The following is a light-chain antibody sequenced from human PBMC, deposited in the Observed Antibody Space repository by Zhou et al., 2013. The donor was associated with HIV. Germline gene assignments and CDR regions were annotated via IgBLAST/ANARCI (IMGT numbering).Light chain of an antibody. Sequence: IVMTQSPASRSMSPGERATLSCRASQSIGTNLAWYQQKPGQAPRLLIYAASARATGIPDRFSGSGSGTDFTLTISSLQSEDFAVYYCQQRIKWPITFGQGTRLEIK. CDR1: QSIGTN. J-gene: IGKJ5*01. CDR2: AAS. V-gene: IGKV3-15*01. CDR3: QQRIKWPIT.